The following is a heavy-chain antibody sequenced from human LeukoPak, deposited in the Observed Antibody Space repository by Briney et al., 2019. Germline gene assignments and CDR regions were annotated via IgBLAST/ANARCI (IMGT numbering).Heavy chain of an antibody. Sequence: SETLSLTCRVSGDSISSYYWSWLRQPPGKGLEWIGHIYYIGTTTYDPSLRSRVAMSLDMSKNQFSVRLTSVTAADTAIYYCARHLPGGTYPLDSWGQGTLVTVSS. CDR1: GDSISSYY. V-gene: IGHV4-59*08. J-gene: IGHJ4*02. D-gene: IGHD1-26*01. CDR2: IYYIGTT. CDR3: ARHLPGGTYPLDS.